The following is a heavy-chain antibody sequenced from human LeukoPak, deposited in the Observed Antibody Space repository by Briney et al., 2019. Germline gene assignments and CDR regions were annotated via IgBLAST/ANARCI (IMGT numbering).Heavy chain of an antibody. CDR3: AREDSSGYDGWFDP. CDR1: GGTFSSYA. CDR2: IIPIFGTV. D-gene: IGHD3-22*01. Sequence: SVKVSCKASGGTFSSYAISWVRQAPGQGLEWMGGIIPIFGTVNYAQKFQGRVTITADESTSTAYMELSSLRSEDTAVYYCAREDSSGYDGWFDPWGQGTLVTVSS. V-gene: IGHV1-69*13. J-gene: IGHJ5*02.